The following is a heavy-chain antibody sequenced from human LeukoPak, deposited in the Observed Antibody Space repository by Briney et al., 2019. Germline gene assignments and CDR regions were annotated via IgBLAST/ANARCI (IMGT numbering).Heavy chain of an antibody. CDR2: ISSSGSYL. D-gene: IGHD3-9*01. V-gene: IGHV3-21*01. CDR1: GFTFSSYE. Sequence: GGSLRLSCAASGFTFSSYEMNWVRQAPGKGLEWVSSISSSGSYLYYADSVKGRFTISRDNAKNSLYLQMNSLRADDTAVYYCATPRGGTHYDILGPNLGWGQGTLVTVSS. J-gene: IGHJ4*02. CDR3: ATPRGGTHYDILGPNLG.